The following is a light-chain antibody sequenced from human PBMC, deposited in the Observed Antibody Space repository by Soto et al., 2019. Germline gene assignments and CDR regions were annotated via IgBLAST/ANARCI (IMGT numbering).Light chain of an antibody. CDR1: SSDIGGYDY. V-gene: IGLV2-14*03. J-gene: IGLJ1*01. CDR2: DVA. Sequence: QSVLTQPASVSGSPGQSITISCTGTSSDIGGYDYVSWYQQHPGKVPKLLIYDVANRPSGVPNRFSGSKSGNTASLTISGLQADDEADYYCCSYTSSTIYVFGTGTKVTVL. CDR3: CSYTSSTIYV.